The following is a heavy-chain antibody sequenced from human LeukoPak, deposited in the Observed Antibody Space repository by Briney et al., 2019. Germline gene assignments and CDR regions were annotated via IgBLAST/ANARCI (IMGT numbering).Heavy chain of an antibody. D-gene: IGHD6-19*01. V-gene: IGHV3-30-3*01. Sequence: GGSLRLSCAASGFTFSSYSMHWVRQAPGKGLEWVAVISYDGSIKHYADSVKGRFTISRDNSKNTLYLQLNSLRAEDTAVYHCARHSSGWGPFDYWGQGTLVTVSS. J-gene: IGHJ4*02. CDR1: GFTFSSYS. CDR2: ISYDGSIK. CDR3: ARHSSGWGPFDY.